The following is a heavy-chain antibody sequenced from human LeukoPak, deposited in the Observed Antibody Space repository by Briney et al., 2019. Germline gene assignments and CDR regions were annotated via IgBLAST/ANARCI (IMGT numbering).Heavy chain of an antibody. J-gene: IGHJ4*02. CDR1: GYTFTGSY. Sequence: ASVKVSCKASGYTFTGSYMHWVRQAPGQGLEWMGLINPNSGGTNYAQNFQGRVTMTRDTSISTAYMELIRLTSDDTAVYYCAKEGTGIDYWGQGTLVTVSS. CDR3: AKEGTGIDY. CDR2: INPNSGGT. V-gene: IGHV1-2*02. D-gene: IGHD3/OR15-3a*01.